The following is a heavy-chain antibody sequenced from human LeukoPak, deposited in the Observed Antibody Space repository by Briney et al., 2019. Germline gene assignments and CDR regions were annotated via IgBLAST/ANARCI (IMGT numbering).Heavy chain of an antibody. CDR2: INHSGRT. J-gene: IGHJ4*02. CDR3: ARDKGHFDVDY. CDR1: GGSFSGYY. V-gene: IGHV4-34*01. Sequence: SETLSLTCAVSGGSFSGYYWTWIRQPPGKGLEWIGEINHSGRTNYNPSLKSRVIISVDTSKNQFSLKLSSVTAADTAVYYCARDKGHFDVDYWGQGTLVTVSS. D-gene: IGHD3-9*01.